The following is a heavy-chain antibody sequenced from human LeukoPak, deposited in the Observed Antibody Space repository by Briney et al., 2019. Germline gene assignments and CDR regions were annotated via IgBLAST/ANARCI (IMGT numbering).Heavy chain of an antibody. CDR1: GGSISSGGYY. Sequence: PSQTLSLTCTVSGGSISSGGYYWSWIRQHPGKGLEWIGYIYYSGSTYYNPSLKSRVTISVGTSKNQFSLKLSSVTAADTAVYYCARQPTSSGWLDYWGQGTLVTVSS. CDR3: ARQPTSSGWLDY. CDR2: IYYSGST. D-gene: IGHD6-19*01. V-gene: IGHV4-31*03. J-gene: IGHJ4*02.